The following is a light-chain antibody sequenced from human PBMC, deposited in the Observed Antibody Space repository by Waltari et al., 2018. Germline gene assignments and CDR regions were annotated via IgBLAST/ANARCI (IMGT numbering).Light chain of an antibody. CDR3: LEYDSSPPIT. CDR1: QSVSSSY. V-gene: IGKV3-20*01. CDR2: GAS. Sequence: EIVLTQSPGTLSLSPGETATISCRASQSVSSSYLAWYQQQPGQAHRLLIYGASSRATGIPDRFSGSGSGTDFTLTISRLEPGDFAVYYCLEYDSSPPITYGQGTRVEIK. J-gene: IGKJ5*01.